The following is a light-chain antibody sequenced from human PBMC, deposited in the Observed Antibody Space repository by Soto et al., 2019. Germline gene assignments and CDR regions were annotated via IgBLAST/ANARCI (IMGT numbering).Light chain of an antibody. Sequence: DIQLPRTPSSLSGSVGDRVTITCLLSQTFHTYSNEYQQIRGKAPKLLIYAASNLRGGVPSRSSGGGSGTAFTLTISSRQPAEVGTYYCQAWFTPLYTVGRGNKVDIX. CDR3: QAWFTPLYT. CDR1: QTFHTY. J-gene: IGKJ4*01. V-gene: IGKV1-39*01. CDR2: AAS.